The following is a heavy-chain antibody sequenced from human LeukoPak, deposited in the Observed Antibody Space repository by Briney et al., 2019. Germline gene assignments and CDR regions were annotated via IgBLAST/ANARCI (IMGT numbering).Heavy chain of an antibody. CDR3: ARDLYGRLVGAHFDY. CDR1: GFTFSSYW. CDR2: IKQDGSEK. D-gene: IGHD1-26*01. V-gene: IGHV3-7*01. J-gene: IGHJ4*02. Sequence: GGSLRVSCAASGFTFSSYWMSWVREAPGEGLGWVAHIKQDGSEKYYVDSVKGRFTISRDNAKNSLYLQMNSLRAEDTAVYYCARDLYGRLVGAHFDYWGQGTLVTVSS.